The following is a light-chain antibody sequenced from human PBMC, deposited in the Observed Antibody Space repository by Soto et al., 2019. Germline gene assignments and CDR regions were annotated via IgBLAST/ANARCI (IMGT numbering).Light chain of an antibody. Sequence: EIVMTQSPATLSVSPGERATLSCRASQSVYSNLAWYQQKPGQAPRFLIYGASSRATDIPDRFSGSGSGTDFTLTISRLEPEDFAVYYCQQYRMSPNTFGQGTRLEIK. CDR3: QQYRMSPNT. CDR2: GAS. J-gene: IGKJ5*01. CDR1: QSVYSN. V-gene: IGKV3-20*01.